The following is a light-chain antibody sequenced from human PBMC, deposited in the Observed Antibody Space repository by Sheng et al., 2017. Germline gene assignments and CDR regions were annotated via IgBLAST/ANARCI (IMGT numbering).Light chain of an antibody. V-gene: IGKV3-20*01. Sequence: EIVLTQSPGTLSLSPGERATLSCRASQSVSSSYLAWYQQKPGQAPRLLIYEASIRATGVPARFSGSGSGTDFSLTISRLEPEDVAVYFCQQYGNSMGTFGQGTKVEIK. CDR2: EAS. J-gene: IGKJ1*01. CDR1: QSVSSSY. CDR3: QQYGNSMGT.